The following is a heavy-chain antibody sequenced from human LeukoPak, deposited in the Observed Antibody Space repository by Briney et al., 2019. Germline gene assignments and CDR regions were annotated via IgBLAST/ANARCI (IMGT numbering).Heavy chain of an antibody. Sequence: ASVKVSCKASGYTFTSYYMHWVRQAPGQGLEWMGIINPSGGSTSYAQKFQGRVTITAGKSTSTAYMELSSLRSEDTAVYYCARDRRYFDRTDYWGQGTLVTVSS. CDR2: INPSGGST. D-gene: IGHD3-9*01. J-gene: IGHJ4*02. CDR3: ARDRRYFDRTDY. V-gene: IGHV1-46*01. CDR1: GYTFTSYY.